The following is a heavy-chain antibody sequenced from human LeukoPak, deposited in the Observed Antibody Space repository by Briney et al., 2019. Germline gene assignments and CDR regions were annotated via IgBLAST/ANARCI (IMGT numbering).Heavy chain of an antibody. CDR2: ISSDGGGK. V-gene: IGHV3-30*03. Sequence: PGGSLRLSCAASGFTFSSYPMYWVRQAPGVGLEGVAVISSDGGGKYYADSVKGRFTISRDNSKNTLYLQMNSLRAEDTAVYYCARDDAARVGATKNWGQGTLVTVSS. CDR1: GFTFSSYP. J-gene: IGHJ4*02. CDR3: ARDDAARVGATKN. D-gene: IGHD1-26*01.